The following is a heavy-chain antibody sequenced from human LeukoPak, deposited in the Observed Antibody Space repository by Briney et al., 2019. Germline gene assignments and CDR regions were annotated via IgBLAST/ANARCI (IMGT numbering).Heavy chain of an antibody. Sequence: GGSLRLSCAASGFTFSSYSMNWVRQAPGKGLEWVSSISSSSSYIYYADSVKGRFTISRDNSKNTLYLQMNSLRAEDTAVYYCASALIPHDFWSGSPYRGQGTLVTVSS. CDR1: GFTFSSYS. D-gene: IGHD3-3*01. CDR3: ASALIPHDFWSGSPY. V-gene: IGHV3-21*01. J-gene: IGHJ4*02. CDR2: ISSSSSYI.